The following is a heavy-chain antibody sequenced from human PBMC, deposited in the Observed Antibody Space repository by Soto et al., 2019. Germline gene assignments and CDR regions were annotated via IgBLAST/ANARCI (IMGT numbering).Heavy chain of an antibody. Sequence: QVQLQQWGAGLLKPSETLSLTCAVNGGSLTGYYWSWIRQPPGKGLEWIGEIKDGGVTNYSPSLKSRVTMSADTSKNQFSLNLTSVTAADTAVYYCARGQEGVVATHWDQGTLVTVSS. CDR2: IKDGGVT. CDR3: ARGQEGVVATH. V-gene: IGHV4-34*01. CDR1: GGSLTGYY. D-gene: IGHD5-12*01. J-gene: IGHJ4*02.